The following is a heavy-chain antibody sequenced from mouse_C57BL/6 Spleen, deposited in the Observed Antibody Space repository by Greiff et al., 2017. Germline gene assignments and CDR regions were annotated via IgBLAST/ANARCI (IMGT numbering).Heavy chain of an antibody. CDR2: FYPRDGST. CDR3: ASGRGYFDV. V-gene: IGHV1-85*01. CDR1: GYTFTSYD. D-gene: IGHD1-1*01. J-gene: IGHJ1*03. Sequence: VQLQPSGPELVKPGASVKLSCKASGYTFTSYDINWVKQRPGQGLEWIGWFYPRDGSTTCNAKFKGKATVTVDTSSSTAYMELHSLTSEDSAVYFCASGRGYFDVGGTGTTVTVSS.